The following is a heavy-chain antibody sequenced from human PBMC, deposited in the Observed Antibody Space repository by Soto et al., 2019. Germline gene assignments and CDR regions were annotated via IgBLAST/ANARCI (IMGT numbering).Heavy chain of an antibody. CDR2: ISGSGDRT. J-gene: IGHJ4*02. D-gene: IGHD2-15*01. CDR3: VKDDGGNPSTAPH. CDR1: GITISNYP. Sequence: EVQLLESGGGLVQPGGSLRLSCAASGITISNYPMSWVRQAPGKGLDWVSGISGSGDRTYYADSAKGRFTISKAMSRNSLSLELDSLGVEDTAVYFCVKDDGGNPSTAPHWGQGTLVSVSS. V-gene: IGHV3-23*01.